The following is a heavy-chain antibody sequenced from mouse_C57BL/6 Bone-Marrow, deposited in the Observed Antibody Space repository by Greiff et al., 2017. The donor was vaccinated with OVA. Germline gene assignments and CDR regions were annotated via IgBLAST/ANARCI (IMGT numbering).Heavy chain of an antibody. CDR1: GFTFSDYG. D-gene: IGHD1-1*01. CDR3: ANYGSSYVDFAY. V-gene: IGHV5-17*01. CDR2: ISSGSSTI. Sequence: DVKLVESGGGLVKPGGSLKLSCAASGFTFSDYGMHWVRQAPEKGLEWVAYISSGSSTIYYADTVKGRFTISRDNAKNTLFLQMTSLRSEDTAMYYCANYGSSYVDFAYWGQGTLVTVSA. J-gene: IGHJ3*01.